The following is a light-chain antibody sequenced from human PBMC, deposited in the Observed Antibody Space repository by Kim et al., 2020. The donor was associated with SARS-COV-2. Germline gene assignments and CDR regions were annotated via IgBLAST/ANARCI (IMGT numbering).Light chain of an antibody. CDR3: QQYNKWPGIT. CDR2: DAS. V-gene: IGKV3-15*01. CDR1: QSFGIK. Sequence: SPGESVTLSCRASQSFGIKLAWYQQRPAQGPRLLIYDASTRATDIPARFSGSGSGTDFTLTIDSLQSEDFAVYYCQQYNKWPGITFGQGTRLEIK. J-gene: IGKJ5*01.